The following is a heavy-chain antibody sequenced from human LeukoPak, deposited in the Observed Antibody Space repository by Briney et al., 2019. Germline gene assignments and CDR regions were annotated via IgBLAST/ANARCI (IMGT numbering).Heavy chain of an antibody. Sequence: TASQTLSLTCTVSGGSISSGSYYWSWIRQPAGKGLEWIGRIYTSGGTNYNPSLKSRVTMSVDTSKNQFSLKLSSVTAADTAVYYCARSGVGKTDYWGQGTLVTVSS. CDR1: GGSISSGSYY. CDR2: IYTSGGT. CDR3: ARSGVGKTDY. D-gene: IGHD3-10*01. J-gene: IGHJ4*02. V-gene: IGHV4-61*02.